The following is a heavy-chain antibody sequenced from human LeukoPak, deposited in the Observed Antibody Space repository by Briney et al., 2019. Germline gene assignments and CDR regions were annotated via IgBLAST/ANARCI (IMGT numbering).Heavy chain of an antibody. CDR3: ARKSIVTAGRKPYDF. CDR2: IDHSGRT. CDR1: GGSFSGYY. V-gene: IGHV4-34*01. D-gene: IGHD6-13*01. J-gene: IGHJ4*02. Sequence: PSETLSLTCAVYGGSFSGYYWSWIRQPPGKGLEWIGEIDHSGRTNSNASLKSRVTISVDMSKNQFSLRLSSVTAADTAVYYCARKSIVTAGRKPYDFWDQGTLVTVSP.